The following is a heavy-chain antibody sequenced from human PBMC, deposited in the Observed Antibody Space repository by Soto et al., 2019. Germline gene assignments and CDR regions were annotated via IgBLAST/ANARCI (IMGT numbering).Heavy chain of an antibody. J-gene: IGHJ5*02. Sequence: QVQLRESGPGLVKPSQTLLLTCSVSGASIAGGSYYWSWLRQPPGKGLEWIGYIPSRGRPFYHPSPASXXTXXSDTSKNQLSLXLTXVTAXXXXVYXXARDQYSGYDFALWGXGTLVTVSS. CDR3: ARDQYSGYDFAL. V-gene: IGHV4-30-4*01. D-gene: IGHD5-12*01. CDR1: GASIAGGSYY. CDR2: IPSRGRP.